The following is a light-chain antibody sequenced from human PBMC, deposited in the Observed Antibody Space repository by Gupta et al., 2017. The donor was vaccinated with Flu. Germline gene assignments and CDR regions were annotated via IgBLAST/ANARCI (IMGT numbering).Light chain of an antibody. CDR3: QHQNGGHPFVT. J-gene: IGKJ1*01. CDR2: DAS. V-gene: IGKV3-11*01. CDR1: QSIGES. Sequence: SLFLSPGERATLSCRARQSIGESLAWSGKKGGPPPGRLIYDASTRAIGSNANCSGSGGGKDGTLTIISRDPEDFVVYYCQHQNGGHPFVTFGQGTKVEVK.